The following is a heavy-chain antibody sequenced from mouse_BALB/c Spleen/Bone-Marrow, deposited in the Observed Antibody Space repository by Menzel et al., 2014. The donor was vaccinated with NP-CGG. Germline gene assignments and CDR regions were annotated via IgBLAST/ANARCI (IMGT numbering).Heavy chain of an antibody. Sequence: EVKVVESGGGLVQPGGSLKLSCATSGFTFSDYYMYWVRQTPEKRLEWVAYITKGGGSTYYPDIVKGRLTISRDNAKNTLYLQMSRLKSEDTAMYYCARQLAYAMDYWGQGTSVTVSS. CDR2: ITKGGGST. CDR1: GFTFSDYY. V-gene: IGHV5-12*02. J-gene: IGHJ4*01. D-gene: IGHD4-1*01. CDR3: ARQLAYAMDY.